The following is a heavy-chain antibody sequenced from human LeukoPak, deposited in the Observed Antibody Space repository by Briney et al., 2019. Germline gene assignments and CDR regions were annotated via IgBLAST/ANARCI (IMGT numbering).Heavy chain of an antibody. V-gene: IGHV5-51*01. D-gene: IGHD2-15*01. J-gene: IGHJ6*03. Sequence: GESLKISCKGFGYSFTTYWIGWVRQMPGKGLEWMGIIYPGDSDTRYSPSFQGQVTISADKSISTAYLQWSSLKASDTAVYYCARLPKYCSGGSCSYYYYMDVWGKGTTVTISS. CDR3: ARLPKYCSGGSCSYYYYMDV. CDR2: IYPGDSDT. CDR1: GYSFTTYW.